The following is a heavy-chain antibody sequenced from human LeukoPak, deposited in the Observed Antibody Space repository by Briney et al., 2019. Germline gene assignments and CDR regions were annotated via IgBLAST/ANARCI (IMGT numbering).Heavy chain of an antibody. CDR2: ISGSGGST. CDR3: AKDLRLGGATFYYMDV. D-gene: IGHD1-26*01. V-gene: IGHV3-23*01. CDR1: GFTFSSYA. Sequence: GGSLRLSCAASGFTFSSYAMSWVRQAPGKGLEWVSAISGSGGSTYYADSVKGRFTISRDNSKNTLYLQMNSLRAEDTAVYYCAKDLRLGGATFYYMDVWGKGTTVPVSS. J-gene: IGHJ6*03.